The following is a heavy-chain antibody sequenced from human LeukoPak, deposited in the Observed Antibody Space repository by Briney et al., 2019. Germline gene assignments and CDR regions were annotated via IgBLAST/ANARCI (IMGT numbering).Heavy chain of an antibody. CDR1: GFSFNFYA. J-gene: IGHJ5*01. CDR3: ARGSHGEHDS. V-gene: IGHV3-23*01. Sequence: GDSLRLSCAASGFSFNFYAMGWVRQAPGKGPEWVAAIDRSGGSTFYADSVKGRFTISKDNSKNTLYLQINSLRVDDTAIYYCARGSHGEHDSWGQGTLVTVSS. CDR2: IDRSGGST. D-gene: IGHD2-21*01.